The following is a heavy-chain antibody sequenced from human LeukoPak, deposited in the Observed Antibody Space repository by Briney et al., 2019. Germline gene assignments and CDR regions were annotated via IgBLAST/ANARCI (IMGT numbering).Heavy chain of an antibody. Sequence: SQTLSLTCTVSGDSISSGGYYWSWIRQPPGKGLEWIGYIYYSGSTNYNPSLKSRVTISVDTSKNQFSLKLSSVTAADTAVYYCARLNGVFDAFDIWGQGTMVTVSS. J-gene: IGHJ3*02. CDR2: IYYSGST. CDR3: ARLNGVFDAFDI. D-gene: IGHD2-8*01. CDR1: GDSISSGGYY. V-gene: IGHV4-61*08.